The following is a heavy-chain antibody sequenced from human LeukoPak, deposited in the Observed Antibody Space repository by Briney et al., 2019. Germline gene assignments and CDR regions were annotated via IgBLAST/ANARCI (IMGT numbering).Heavy chain of an antibody. Sequence: AGGSLRLSCAASGFILSNHWMTWVRQAPGKGPEWVANVNKDGSEKYYVDSVKGRFTISRDNAKKSLYLQMDSLRAEDTAVYYCARDFDRAGDYHHFDFWGQGTLVTVSS. CDR3: ARDFDRAGDYHHFDF. V-gene: IGHV3-7*01. J-gene: IGHJ4*02. CDR1: GFILSNHW. CDR2: VNKDGSEK. D-gene: IGHD3-9*01.